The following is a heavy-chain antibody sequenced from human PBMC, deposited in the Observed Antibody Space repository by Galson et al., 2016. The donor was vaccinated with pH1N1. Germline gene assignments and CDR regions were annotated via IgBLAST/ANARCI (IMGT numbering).Heavy chain of an antibody. D-gene: IGHD6-13*01. CDR3: ARQIAAAGTFYIDY. J-gene: IGHJ4*02. Sequence: TLSLTCTVSGGSISSGGYYWSWIRQHPGKGLEWIGYIYYSGSTYYNPSLKSRVTISVDTSKNQLSLKLSSVTAADTAVYYCARQIAAAGTFYIDYWGQGTLVTVSS. CDR1: GGSISSGGYY. CDR2: IYYSGST. V-gene: IGHV4-31*03.